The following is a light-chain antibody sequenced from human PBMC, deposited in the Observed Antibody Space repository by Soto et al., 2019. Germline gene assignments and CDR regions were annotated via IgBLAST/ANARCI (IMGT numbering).Light chain of an antibody. J-gene: IGKJ2*01. CDR3: QQYGSSPPYT. V-gene: IGKV3-20*01. CDR1: QSVSSSY. CDR2: GAS. Sequence: EIVLTQSPGTLSLSPGERATLSCRASQSVSSSYLAWYQQKPGQAPRLLIYGASSRATGIPDRFSGSGSGTYFTHTISRLEPEDFTVYDCQQYGSSPPYTFGQGTKLEIK.